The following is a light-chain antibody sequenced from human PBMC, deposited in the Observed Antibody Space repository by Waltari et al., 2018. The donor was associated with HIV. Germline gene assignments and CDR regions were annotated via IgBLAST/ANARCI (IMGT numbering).Light chain of an antibody. CDR3: HHRSNWPLT. CDR1: ESVSSY. J-gene: IGKJ4*01. CDR2: DAS. V-gene: IGKV3-11*01. Sequence: VLTPSPATLSLSPGARVTLSCRASESVSSYLACYQQKPGQAPRLLIDDASNRATGIPARFSGSGSGTDFTLTISSLEPEDFAVYYCHHRSNWPLTFGGGTKVEI.